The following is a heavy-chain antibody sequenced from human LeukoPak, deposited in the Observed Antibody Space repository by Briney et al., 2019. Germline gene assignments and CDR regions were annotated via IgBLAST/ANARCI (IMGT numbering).Heavy chain of an antibody. J-gene: IGHJ4*02. Sequence: ASVKVSCEASGYTFTGYYMHWVRQAPGQGLEWMGRINPNSGGTNYAQKFQGRVTMTRDTSISTAYMELSRLRSDDTAVYYCARARSSGWTDLRYWGQGTLVTVSS. CDR2: INPNSGGT. CDR1: GYTFTGYY. D-gene: IGHD6-19*01. V-gene: IGHV1-2*06. CDR3: ARARSSGWTDLRY.